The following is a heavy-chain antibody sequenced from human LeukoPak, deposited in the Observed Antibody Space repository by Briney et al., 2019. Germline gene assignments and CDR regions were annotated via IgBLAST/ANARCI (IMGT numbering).Heavy chain of an antibody. CDR3: ARDNPPHGDYTGY. Sequence: PSETLSLTCTVSGGSISSGGYYWSWIRQPPGKGLEWIGYIYQSGSTYYNPSLKSRVTISVDRSKNQFSLKLSSVTAADTAVYYCARDNPPHGDYTGYWGQGTLVTVSS. V-gene: IGHV4-30-2*01. J-gene: IGHJ4*02. CDR1: GGSISSGGYY. CDR2: IYQSGST. D-gene: IGHD4-17*01.